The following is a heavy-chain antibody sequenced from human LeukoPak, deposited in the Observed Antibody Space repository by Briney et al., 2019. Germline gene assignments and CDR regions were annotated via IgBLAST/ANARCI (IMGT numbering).Heavy chain of an antibody. D-gene: IGHD3-22*01. CDR3: ARAPYYYDSSGYYPSSGYYYYMDV. J-gene: IGHJ6*03. V-gene: IGHV3-21*01. CDR2: ISSSSSYI. CDR1: GFTFSSYS. Sequence: PGGSLRLSCAASGFTFSSYSMNWVRQAPGKGLEWVSSISSSSSYIYYADSVKGRFTISRDNAKNSLYLQMNSLRAEDTAVYYCARAPYYYDSSGYYPSSGYYYYMDVWGKGTTVTVSS.